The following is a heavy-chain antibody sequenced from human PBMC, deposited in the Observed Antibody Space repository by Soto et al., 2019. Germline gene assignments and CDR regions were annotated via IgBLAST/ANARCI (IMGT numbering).Heavy chain of an antibody. CDR2: IYHSGST. D-gene: IGHD2-15*01. Sequence: SETLSLTCAVSGGSISSSNWWSWVRQPPGKGLEWIREIYHSGSTNYNPSLKSRVTVSVDKSKNQFSLKLSSVTAADTAVYYCARDGSSCSGGSCYSNWFDPWGQGTLVTVSS. CDR1: GGSISSSNW. J-gene: IGHJ5*02. V-gene: IGHV4-4*02. CDR3: ARDGSSCSGGSCYSNWFDP.